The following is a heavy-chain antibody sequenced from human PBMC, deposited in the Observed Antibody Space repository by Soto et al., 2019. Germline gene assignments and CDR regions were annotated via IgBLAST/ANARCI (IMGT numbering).Heavy chain of an antibody. J-gene: IGHJ4*02. CDR1: GFTFSNYA. V-gene: IGHV3-23*01. D-gene: IGHD6-19*01. Sequence: EQQLLESGGGLVQPGGSLRLSCAASGFTFSNYAMSWVRQAPGKGLEWVSAISGGGGSTYYSDSVKGRFTISRDNSKNTLYLQMNSLRAEDTAVYYCAKGVYSSGWYWGQGTLVTVSS. CDR3: AKGVYSSGWY. CDR2: ISGGGGST.